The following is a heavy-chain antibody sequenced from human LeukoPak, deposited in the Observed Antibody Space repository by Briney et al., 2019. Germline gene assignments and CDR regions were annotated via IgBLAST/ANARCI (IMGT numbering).Heavy chain of an antibody. Sequence: SQTLSLTCTVSGVSISSSSYYWGWIRQPPGKGLEWSGSIYHSGSTNYNPSLKSRVTISVDKSKNQFSLKLSSVTAADTAVYYCAREGGLRGYDSLYYWGQGTLVTVSS. V-gene: IGHV4-39*07. D-gene: IGHD5-12*01. CDR1: GVSISSSSYY. J-gene: IGHJ4*02. CDR3: AREGGLRGYDSLYY. CDR2: IYHSGST.